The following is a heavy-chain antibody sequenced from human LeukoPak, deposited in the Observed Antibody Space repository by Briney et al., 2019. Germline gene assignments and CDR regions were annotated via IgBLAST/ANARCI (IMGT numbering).Heavy chain of an antibody. CDR1: GGSFSGYY. V-gene: IGHV4-34*01. J-gene: IGHJ5*02. Sequence: SETLSLTCAVYGGSFSGYYWSWIRQPRGKGLEWMGEINHSGSTNYNPSLKSRVTISVDTSKNQFSLKLSSVTAADTAVYYRARGIGDFWSGYHSTYNWFDPWGQGTLVTVSS. CDR3: ARGIGDFWSGYHSTYNWFDP. CDR2: INHSGST. D-gene: IGHD3-3*01.